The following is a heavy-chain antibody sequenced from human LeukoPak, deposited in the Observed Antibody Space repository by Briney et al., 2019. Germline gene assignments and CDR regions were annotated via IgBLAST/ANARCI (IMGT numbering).Heavy chain of an antibody. CDR2: TYYRSKWYY. Sequence: SQTLSLTCAISGESLSSASAAWYWIRQSPSRGLEWLGRTYYRSKWYYHYATSVASRIAVNPDTSKNQFSLQLDSVTPEDTAVYYCARGNLHFDYWGQGILVTVSS. CDR1: GESLSSASAA. V-gene: IGHV6-1*01. J-gene: IGHJ4*02. CDR3: ARGNLHFDY.